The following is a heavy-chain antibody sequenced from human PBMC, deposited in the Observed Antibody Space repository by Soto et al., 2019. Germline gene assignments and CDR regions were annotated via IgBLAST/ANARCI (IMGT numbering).Heavy chain of an antibody. Sequence: QVQLVESGGGVVQPGRSLRLSCAASEFTFSSYGMHWVRQAPGKGLEWVAVIWYDGSNKYYADSVKGRFTISRDNSKNTLYLQMNSLRAEDTAVYYCAREDYGSGSFDHWGQGTLVTVSS. CDR3: AREDYGSGSFDH. CDR1: EFTFSSYG. D-gene: IGHD3-10*01. V-gene: IGHV3-33*01. CDR2: IWYDGSNK. J-gene: IGHJ4*02.